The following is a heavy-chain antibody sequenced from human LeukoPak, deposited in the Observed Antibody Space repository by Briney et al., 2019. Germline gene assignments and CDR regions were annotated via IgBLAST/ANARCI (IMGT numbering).Heavy chain of an antibody. CDR1: GFIFSKSG. J-gene: IGHJ6*02. V-gene: IGHV3-23*01. CDR3: AKDPLNYYYYYGMDV. Sequence: GGSLRLSCAASGFIFSKSGMNWVRQAPGKGLEWVSGISGSGGSTYYADSVKGRFTISRDNSKNTLYLQMNSLRAEDTAVYYCAKDPLNYYYYYGMDVWGQGTTVTVSS. CDR2: ISGSGGST.